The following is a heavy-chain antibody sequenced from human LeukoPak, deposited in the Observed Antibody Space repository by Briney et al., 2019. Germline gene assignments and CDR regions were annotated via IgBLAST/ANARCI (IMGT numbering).Heavy chain of an antibody. CDR3: ARRGPYGAYFDY. CDR1: GYSFTSYW. D-gene: IGHD4-17*01. Sequence: GESLKISCKGSGYSFTSYWITWVRQMPGKGLEWMGRIDPSDSYTNYSPSFQGHVTISADKSISTAYLQWTSLKASDTAMYYCARRGPYGAYFDYWGQGTLVSFSS. V-gene: IGHV5-10-1*01. CDR2: IDPSDSYT. J-gene: IGHJ4*02.